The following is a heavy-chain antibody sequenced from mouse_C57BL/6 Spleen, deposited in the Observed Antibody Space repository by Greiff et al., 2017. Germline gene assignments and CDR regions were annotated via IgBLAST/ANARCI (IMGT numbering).Heavy chain of an antibody. CDR1: GYTFTSYW. J-gene: IGHJ1*03. CDR2: IDPSDSYT. V-gene: IGHV1-69*01. Sequence: QVQLQQPGAELVMPGASVKLSCKASGYTFTSYWMHWVKQRPGQGLEWIGEIDPSDSYTNYNQKFKGKSTLTVDKSSSTAYMQLSSLTSEDSAVYYWARWITTGYFDVWGTGTTVTVSS. CDR3: ARWITTGYFDV. D-gene: IGHD1-1*01.